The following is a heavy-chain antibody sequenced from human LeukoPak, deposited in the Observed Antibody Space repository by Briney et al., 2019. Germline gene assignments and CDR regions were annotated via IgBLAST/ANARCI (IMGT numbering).Heavy chain of an antibody. Sequence: AGTLRLSCAASGCTFSSYDMHWVRQATGKGLEWVWAIGTAGDTYYPGSVKGRFTISRENAKNSLYLQMNSLRAGDTAVYYCARGGGLSGSYYWGIDYWGQGTLVTVSS. CDR1: GCTFSSYD. CDR3: ARGGGLSGSYYWGIDY. CDR2: IGTAGDT. J-gene: IGHJ4*02. D-gene: IGHD1-26*01. V-gene: IGHV3-13*01.